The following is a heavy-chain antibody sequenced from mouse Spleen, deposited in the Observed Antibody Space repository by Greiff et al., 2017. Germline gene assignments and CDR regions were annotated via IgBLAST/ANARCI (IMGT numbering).Heavy chain of an antibody. CDR3: NARQLGLRGYAMDY. D-gene: IGHD3-2*01. Sequence: EVQLQQSGAELVRSGASVKLSCTASGFNIKDYYMHWVKQRPEQGLEWIGWIDPENGDTEYAPKFQGKATMTADTSSNTAYLQLSSLTSEDTAVYYCNARQLGLRGYAMDYWGQGTSVTVSS. J-gene: IGHJ4*01. CDR2: IDPENGDT. CDR1: GFNIKDYY. V-gene: IGHV14-4*02.